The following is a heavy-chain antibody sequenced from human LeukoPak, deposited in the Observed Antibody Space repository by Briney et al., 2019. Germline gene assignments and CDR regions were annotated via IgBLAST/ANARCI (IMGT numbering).Heavy chain of an antibody. D-gene: IGHD6-19*01. Sequence: GGSLRLSCAASGFTFSTFAMSWVRLSPRKGREWVSAISVGGGHRDYEDSVKGRLTITRDDSRNTLYLQMNSLRVDDTARYYCANFERTVAGPYNWFDPWGQGTLVTVSS. CDR2: ISVGGGHR. V-gene: IGHV3-23*01. J-gene: IGHJ5*02. CDR3: ANFERTVAGPYNWFDP. CDR1: GFTFSTFA.